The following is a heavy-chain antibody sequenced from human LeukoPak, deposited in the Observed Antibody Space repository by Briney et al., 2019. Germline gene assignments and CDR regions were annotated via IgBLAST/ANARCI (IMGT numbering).Heavy chain of an antibody. J-gene: IGHJ5*02. CDR2: ISAYNGNT. D-gene: IGHD6-19*01. CDR1: GYTFTSYG. CDR3: ARGHSSGPIFNWFDP. Sequence: ASVKVSCKASGYTFTSYGISWVRQAPGQGLEWMGWISAYNGNTNYAQKLQGRVTMTTDTSTSTAYMELRSLRSDDTAVYYCARGHSSGPIFNWFDPWGQGTLVTVSS. V-gene: IGHV1-18*01.